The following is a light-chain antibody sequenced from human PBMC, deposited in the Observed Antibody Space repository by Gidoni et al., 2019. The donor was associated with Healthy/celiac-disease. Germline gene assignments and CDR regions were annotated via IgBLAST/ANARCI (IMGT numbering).Light chain of an antibody. CDR3: CSYAGSYTHVV. J-gene: IGLJ2*01. CDR1: SSDVGGYNY. Sequence: QSALPPPPPISGPPGPSVTIPCTGTSSDVGGYNYVSWYQQHPGKAPKLMIYDVSKRPSGVPDRFSGSKSGNTASLTISGLQAEDEADYYCCSYAGSYTHVVFGGGTKLTVL. V-gene: IGLV2-11*01. CDR2: DVS.